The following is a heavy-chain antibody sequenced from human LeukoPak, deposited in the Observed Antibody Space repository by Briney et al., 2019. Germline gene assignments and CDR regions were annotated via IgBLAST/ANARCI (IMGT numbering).Heavy chain of an antibody. J-gene: IGHJ6*02. CDR3: AKDSGSSSLYYYYGMDV. CDR1: GFTFSNYA. V-gene: IGHV3-30*18. Sequence: PGKSLRLSCAASGFTFSNYAMHWVRQAPGKGLEWVAVISYDGSNKYYADSVKGRFTISRDNSKNTLYLQMNSLRAEDTAVYYCAKDSGSSSLYYYYGMDVWGQGTTVTVSS. D-gene: IGHD1-26*01. CDR2: ISYDGSNK.